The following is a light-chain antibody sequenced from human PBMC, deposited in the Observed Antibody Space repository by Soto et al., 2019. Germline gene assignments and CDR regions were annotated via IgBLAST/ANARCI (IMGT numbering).Light chain of an antibody. J-gene: IGKJ1*01. CDR1: QSVSRN. CDR2: GAS. CDR3: QQYGSSPT. Sequence: EIVMTQSPATLSVSPGDRATLSCRATQSVSRNLAWYQQKPGQAPRLLIYGASSRATGIPDRFSGSGSGTDFTLTISRLEPEDFAVYYCQQYGSSPTFGQGTKVDIK. V-gene: IGKV3-20*01.